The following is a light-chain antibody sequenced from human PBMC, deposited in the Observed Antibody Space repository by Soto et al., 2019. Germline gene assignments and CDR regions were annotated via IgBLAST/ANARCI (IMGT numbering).Light chain of an antibody. CDR1: QSVSSSY. CDR3: QQYGRSPLT. CDR2: GAS. J-gene: IGKJ4*01. V-gene: IGKV3-20*01. Sequence: EIVLTQSPGTLSLSPGERATLSCRASQSVSSSYLAWYQQNPGQAPRLLIYGASSRATGIPDRVSGSGSGTAFTLTISRLEPDDFAVYYCQQYGRSPLTFGGGTKVEIK.